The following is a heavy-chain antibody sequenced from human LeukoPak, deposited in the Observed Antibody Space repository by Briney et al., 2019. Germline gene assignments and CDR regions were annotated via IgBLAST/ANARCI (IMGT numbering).Heavy chain of an antibody. CDR1: GIAVSDNY. J-gene: IGHJ5*02. V-gene: IGHV3-53*01. CDR3: ASHDWFAP. CDR2: MYSGGST. Sequence: PGGSLRLSCAASGIAVSDNYMSWVRQAPGKGLEWVSVMYSGGSTYYADSVKGRFTISRDNSKNTLYLQMNSLRAEDTAVYYCASHDWFAPCGQGTLVTVSS.